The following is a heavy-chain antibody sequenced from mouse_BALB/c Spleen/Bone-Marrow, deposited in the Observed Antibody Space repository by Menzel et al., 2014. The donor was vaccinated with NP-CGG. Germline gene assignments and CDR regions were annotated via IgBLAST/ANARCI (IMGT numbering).Heavy chain of an antibody. D-gene: IGHD2-14*01. V-gene: IGHV3-2*02. CDR3: AYRYAY. CDR2: ISYSGST. Sequence: VQLQQSGPGLVKPSQSLSLPCTVTGYSITSDYAWNWIRQFPGNKLEWMGYISYSGSTSYNPSLKSRISITRDTSKNQFFLQLNSVTTEDTATYYCAYRYAYWGQGTLVTVSA. CDR1: GYSITSDYA. J-gene: IGHJ3*01.